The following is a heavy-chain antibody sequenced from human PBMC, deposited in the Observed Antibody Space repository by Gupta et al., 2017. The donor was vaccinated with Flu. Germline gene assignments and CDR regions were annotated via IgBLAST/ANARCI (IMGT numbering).Heavy chain of an antibody. D-gene: IGHD2-8*01. CDR3: AIRDGTNGVCQFDY. Sequence: TYSMNWVRQAPGEGLEWVSSISRGGSVIYYADSVKGRFTISRDNAQSSLFLQMNRLRAEETAVYYCAIRDGTNGVCQFDYGGQGTLVTVSS. CDR1: TYS. V-gene: IGHV3-21*01. J-gene: IGHJ4*02. CDR2: ISRGGSVI.